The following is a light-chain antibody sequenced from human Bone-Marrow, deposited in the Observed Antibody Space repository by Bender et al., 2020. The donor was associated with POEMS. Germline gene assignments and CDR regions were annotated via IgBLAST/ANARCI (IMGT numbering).Light chain of an antibody. V-gene: IGLV2-14*03. J-gene: IGLJ3*02. CDR3: SSYTGSSTV. CDR2: DVS. CDR1: SNDVGGYNY. Sequence: QSALTQPASVSGSPGQSITISCTGTSNDVGGYNYVSWYQQHPGKAPQLMIYDVSYRPSGISNRFSGSKSGNTASLTISGLQAEDDADYYCSSYTGSSTVLGGGTKLTVL.